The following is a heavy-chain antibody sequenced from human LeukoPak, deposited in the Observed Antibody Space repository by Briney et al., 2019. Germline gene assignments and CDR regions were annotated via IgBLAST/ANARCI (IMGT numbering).Heavy chain of an antibody. V-gene: IGHV3-53*01. CDR3: SLRFFDWQPSDY. Sequence: PGGSLRLSCAASGFTVSSNYMSWVRQAPGKGLEWVSVIYSGGSTYYADSVKGRFTISRDNSKNTLYLQRNSLRAEDTAMYYCSLRFFDWQPSDYCGEGNLVSASS. D-gene: IGHD3-9*01. J-gene: IGHJ4*02. CDR1: GFTVSSNY. CDR2: IYSGGST.